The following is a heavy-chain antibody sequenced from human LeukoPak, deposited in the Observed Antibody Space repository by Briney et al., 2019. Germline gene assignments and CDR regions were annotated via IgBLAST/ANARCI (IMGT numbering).Heavy chain of an antibody. D-gene: IGHD1-26*01. CDR3: ASSVGSTDY. J-gene: IGHJ4*02. Sequence: PSESLALTPAYNGEAPSKDYWNWIRQSPAKKLEWIGEINHRGSTNLNPSLKSRVTLSVDTSKHQFSLKLTSVTAADAAVYYCASSVGSTDYWGQGSLVTVSS. CDR1: GEAPSKDY. V-gene: IGHV4-34*01. CDR2: INHRGST.